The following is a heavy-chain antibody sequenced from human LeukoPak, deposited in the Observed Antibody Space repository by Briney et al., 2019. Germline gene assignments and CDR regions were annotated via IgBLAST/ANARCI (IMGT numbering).Heavy chain of an antibody. D-gene: IGHD6-19*01. CDR2: IYPGDSDT. V-gene: IGHV5-51*01. J-gene: IGHJ4*02. CDR1: GYSFTSYW. Sequence: GGSLRLSCKGSGYSFTSYWIGWVRQMPGKGLEWMGIIYPGDSDTRYSPSFQGQVTISADKSISTAYLQWSSLKASDTAMYYCASRAQGGSGWYKNWGQGTLVTASS. CDR3: ASRAQGGSGWYKN.